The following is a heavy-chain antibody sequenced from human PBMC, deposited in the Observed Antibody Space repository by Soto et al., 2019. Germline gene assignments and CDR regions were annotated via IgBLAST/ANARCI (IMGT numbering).Heavy chain of an antibody. CDR2: ISNDGSNK. Sequence: QVQLVESGGGVVQPGRSLRLSCAASGFTFSSYGMHWVRQAPGKGLEWVAVISNDGSNKYYADSVKGRFTISRDNSKNTRYLQMNSLRAEGTAVYYCAKEWVYDSSGWSFDYWGQGPLVTVSS. CDR3: AKEWVYDSSGWSFDY. D-gene: IGHD3-22*01. CDR1: GFTFSSYG. J-gene: IGHJ4*02. V-gene: IGHV3-30*18.